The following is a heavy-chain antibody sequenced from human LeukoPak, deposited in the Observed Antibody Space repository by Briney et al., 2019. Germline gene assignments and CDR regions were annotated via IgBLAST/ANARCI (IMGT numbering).Heavy chain of an antibody. CDR2: TSSSDSGT. Sequence: GGSLRLSCAASGFSLSSYAMSWVRQAPGKGLEWVSATSSSDSGTYYADSVRGRFTVSRDNAKNSLFLQMNSLRAEDTAIYYCAREWRGSGDYWGQGTLVTVSS. V-gene: IGHV3-23*01. CDR1: GFSLSSYA. J-gene: IGHJ4*02. CDR3: AREWRGSGDY. D-gene: IGHD3-10*01.